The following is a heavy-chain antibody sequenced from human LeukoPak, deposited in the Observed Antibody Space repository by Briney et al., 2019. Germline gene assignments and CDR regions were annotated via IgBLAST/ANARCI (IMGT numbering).Heavy chain of an antibody. CDR3: ARDLVTVTKGFDI. J-gene: IGHJ3*02. V-gene: IGHV4-59*11. CDR2: ISYIGTT. D-gene: IGHD4-17*01. Sequence: SETLSLTCAVSGDSFSSHYWTWIRQPPGRGLEWIGYISYIGTTNYNPSLKSRVTISIDTSKNQFSLKLSSVTTADTAVYYCARDLVTVTKGFDIWGLGTMVSVSS. CDR1: GDSFSSHY.